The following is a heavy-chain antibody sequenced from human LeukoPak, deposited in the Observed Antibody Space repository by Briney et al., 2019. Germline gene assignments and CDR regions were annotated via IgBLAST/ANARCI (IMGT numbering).Heavy chain of an antibody. D-gene: IGHD2-8*02. CDR3: ASGGKYCTGGACYGD. CDR2: IYSGGST. CDR1: GFIISSDY. J-gene: IGHJ4*02. Sequence: PGGSLRLSCAASGFIISSDYISWVPQTPGKGLEWVSVIYSGGSTFYADSVKGRFTISRDNSKNTVYPQMNSLRAEDTAVYYCASGGKYCTGGACYGDWGQGTLVTVSS. V-gene: IGHV3-53*01.